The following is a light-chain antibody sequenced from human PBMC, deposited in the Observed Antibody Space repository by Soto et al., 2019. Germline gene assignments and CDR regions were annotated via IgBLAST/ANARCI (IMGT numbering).Light chain of an antibody. J-gene: IGKJ4*01. V-gene: IGKV3-20*01. CDR2: DAS. Sequence: EIVLTQSPGTLSLSPGESATLSCRASKNIDKNYLAWFQHKPGQAPSLLIYDASIRATGVPDRFSGSGSGTDFTLTVSRLEPVDFAVFYCQQYAHSPLTFGGGTKVEIK. CDR1: KNIDKNY. CDR3: QQYAHSPLT.